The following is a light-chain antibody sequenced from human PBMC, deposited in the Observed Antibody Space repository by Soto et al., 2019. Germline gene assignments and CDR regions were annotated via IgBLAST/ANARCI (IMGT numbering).Light chain of an antibody. CDR2: SNN. Sequence: QSVLTQPPSASGTPGQRVTISCFGSSSNIGSNTVNWYQQLPGTAPKLLIYSNNQGPSGVPDRFSGSKSGTSASLAISGLPYEDEADYYCAAWDDSLNGVVFGGGTKLTVL. J-gene: IGLJ2*01. V-gene: IGLV1-44*01. CDR3: AAWDDSLNGVV. CDR1: SSNIGSNT.